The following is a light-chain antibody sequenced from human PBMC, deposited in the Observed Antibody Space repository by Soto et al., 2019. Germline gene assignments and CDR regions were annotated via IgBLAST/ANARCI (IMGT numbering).Light chain of an antibody. Sequence: QSALTQPRSVSGSPGQSVSISCTGTSSDVGTYNFVSWYQQHPGKAPKVMIYDVSKRPSGVPDRFSGSKSGNTASLTISGLQSEDEADYYCCSYAGRYTYVFGTGTKLTGL. CDR2: DVS. CDR1: SSDVGTYNF. V-gene: IGLV2-11*01. J-gene: IGLJ1*01. CDR3: CSYAGRYTYV.